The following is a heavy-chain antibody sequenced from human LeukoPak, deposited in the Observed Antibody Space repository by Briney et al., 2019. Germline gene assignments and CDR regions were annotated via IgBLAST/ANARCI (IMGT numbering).Heavy chain of an antibody. CDR3: AKDGIVVVPAAIGPDDAFDI. Sequence: GGSLRLSCAASGFTFSSYAMSWVRQAPGKGLERVSAISGSSGSTYYADSVKGRFTISRDNSKNTLYLQMNSLRAEDTAVYYCAKDGIVVVPAAIGPDDAFDIWGQGTMVTVSS. CDR2: ISGSSGST. CDR1: GFTFSSYA. D-gene: IGHD2-2*02. J-gene: IGHJ3*02. V-gene: IGHV3-23*01.